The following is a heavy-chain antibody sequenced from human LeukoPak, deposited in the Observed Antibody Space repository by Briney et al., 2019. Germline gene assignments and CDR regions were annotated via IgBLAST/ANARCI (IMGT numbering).Heavy chain of an antibody. CDR3: ARDLHHSGSYYGADY. CDR1: GYTFTSYG. D-gene: IGHD1-26*01. Sequence: GASVKVSCKASGYTFTSYGISWVRQAPGQGLEWMGWISAYNGNTNYAQKLQGRVTMTTDTSTSTAYMELRSLRSDDTAVYYCARDLHHSGSYYGADYWGQGTLVTVSS. CDR2: ISAYNGNT. V-gene: IGHV1-18*01. J-gene: IGHJ4*02.